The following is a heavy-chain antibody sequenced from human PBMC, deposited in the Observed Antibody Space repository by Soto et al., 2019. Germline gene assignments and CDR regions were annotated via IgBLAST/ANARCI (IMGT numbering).Heavy chain of an antibody. V-gene: IGHV3-33*01. CDR3: VRGPTGSVQFAY. CDR1: GFTFSSYG. CDR2: IWYDGSNK. Sequence: PGGSLRLSCAASGFTFSSYGMHWVRQAPGKGLEWVAVIWYDGSNKYYADSVKGRFTISRDNSKNTLYLQMNCLRAEDTAVYYWVRGPTGSVQFAYWGQGSLGTVSS. J-gene: IGHJ4*02. D-gene: IGHD3-10*01.